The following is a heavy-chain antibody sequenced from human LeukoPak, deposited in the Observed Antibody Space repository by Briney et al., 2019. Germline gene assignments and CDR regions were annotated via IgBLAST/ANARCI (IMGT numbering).Heavy chain of an antibody. D-gene: IGHD3-9*01. J-gene: IGHJ4*02. CDR1: GFTFGDYA. CDR3: TRGGGAHYDILTGLDY. V-gene: IGHV3-49*03. CDR2: IRSKAYGGTT. Sequence: GGSLRLSCTASGFTFGDYAMSWFRQAPGKGLEWVGFIRSKAYGGTTEYAASVKGRFTISRDDSKSIAYLQMNSLKNEDTAVYYCTRGGGAHYDILTGLDYWGQGTLVTVSS.